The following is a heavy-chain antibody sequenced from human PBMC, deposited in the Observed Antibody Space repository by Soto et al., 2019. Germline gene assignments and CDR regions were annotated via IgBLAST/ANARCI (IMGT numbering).Heavy chain of an antibody. CDR3: AAQRIAQGQNDDY. CDR2: IHHTGIT. J-gene: IGHJ4*02. CDR1: GDSIRSGYYY. D-gene: IGHD1-1*01. Sequence: QVQLQESGPGLVTSSQTLSLTCIVSGDSIRSGYYYWNWVRQFPGKGLEWLGYIHHTGITYQNPSLKGRLTMSLDTSENQFSRKLSSLTFADAAVYFCAAQRIAQGQNDDYWGQGTLVTVSS. V-gene: IGHV4-31*03.